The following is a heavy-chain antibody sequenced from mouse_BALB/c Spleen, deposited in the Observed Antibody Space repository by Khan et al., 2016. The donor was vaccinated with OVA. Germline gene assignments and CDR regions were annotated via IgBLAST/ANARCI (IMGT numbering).Heavy chain of an antibody. CDR2: ISSGGHYT. Sequence: EVQLLESGGDLVKTGGSLKLSCAASGFTFSTYGMSWVRQTPDKRLEWVATISSGGHYTYYIDSVKGRFTISRDNAKNILYLQMTSLGSEDTAMYYCARLAYYYNSEGFAYWGQGTLVTVSA. CDR3: ARLAYYYNSEGFAY. D-gene: IGHD1-1*02. CDR1: GFTFSTYG. J-gene: IGHJ3*01. V-gene: IGHV5-6*01.